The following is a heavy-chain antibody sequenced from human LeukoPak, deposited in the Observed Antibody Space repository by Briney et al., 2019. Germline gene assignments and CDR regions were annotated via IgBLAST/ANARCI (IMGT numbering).Heavy chain of an antibody. CDR1: GGSFSGYY. J-gene: IGHJ6*03. CDR2: INHSGST. Sequence: PSETLSLTCAVYGGSFSGYYWSWIRQPPGKGLEGIGEINHSGSTNYNPSLKSRVTISVDTSKNQFSLKLSSVTAADTAVYYCARGRPWLYYYMHVWGKGTTVTVSS. V-gene: IGHV4-34*01. D-gene: IGHD3-9*01. CDR3: ARGRPWLYYYMHV.